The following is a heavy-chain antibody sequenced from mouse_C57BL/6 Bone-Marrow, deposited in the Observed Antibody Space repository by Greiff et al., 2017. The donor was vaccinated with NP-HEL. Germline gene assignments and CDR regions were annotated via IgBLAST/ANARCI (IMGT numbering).Heavy chain of an antibody. CDR2: IYPRDGSP. J-gene: IGHJ2*01. CDR3: ARDYYGSSYYFDY. Sequence: QVQLQQSGPELVKPGASVKLSCKASGYTFTSYDINWVKQRPGQGLEWIGWIYPRDGSPKYNEKFKGKATLTVDPSSSTAYMELHSLTSEDSAVYFCARDYYGSSYYFDYWGQGTTLTVSS. CDR1: GYTFTSYD. V-gene: IGHV1-85*01. D-gene: IGHD1-1*01.